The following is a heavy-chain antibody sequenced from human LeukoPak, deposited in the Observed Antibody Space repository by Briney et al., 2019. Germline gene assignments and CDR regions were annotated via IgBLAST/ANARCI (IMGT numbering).Heavy chain of an antibody. CDR1: GFTFSDYA. J-gene: IGHJ3*02. D-gene: IGHD6-19*01. CDR3: ASGQTAGIPVVGLLFDI. V-gene: IGHV3-64*01. Sequence: GGSLRLSCSASGFTFSDYAMSWVRQAPGKGLEYVSSISSSGDSTYYANSVKGRFTISRDNSKNTLYLQMGSLRAEDMAVYYCASGQTAGIPVVGLLFDIWGQGTMVTVSS. CDR2: ISSSGDST.